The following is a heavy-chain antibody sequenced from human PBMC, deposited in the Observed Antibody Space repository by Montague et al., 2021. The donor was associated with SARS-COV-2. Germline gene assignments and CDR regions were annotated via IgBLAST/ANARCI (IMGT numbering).Heavy chain of an antibody. J-gene: IGHJ3*02. Sequence: SETLSLTCVVSGASISSSHWWSWIRQPPGKGLEWVGEIYHTGSTXYNPSLKSRVTISVDKSRNQFSLKLSSVTAADTAVYFCARGTIVVSGKNAFDIWGQGTMVTVSS. D-gene: IGHD6-19*01. CDR2: IYHTGST. CDR1: GASISSSHW. V-gene: IGHV4-4*02. CDR3: ARGTIVVSGKNAFDI.